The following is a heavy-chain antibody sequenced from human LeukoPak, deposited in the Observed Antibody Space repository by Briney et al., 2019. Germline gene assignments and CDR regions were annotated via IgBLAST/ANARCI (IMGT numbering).Heavy chain of an antibody. J-gene: IGHJ5*02. CDR2: FDPEDGET. CDR3: ATAVGIAAAGSGWFDP. V-gene: IGHV1-24*01. CDR1: GYTLTELS. Sequence: ASVKVSCKVSGYTLTELSMHWVRQAPGKGPEWMGGFDPEDGETIYAQKFQGRVTMTEDTSTDTAYMELSSLRSEDTAVYYCATAVGIAAAGSGWFDPWGQGTLITVSS. D-gene: IGHD6-13*01.